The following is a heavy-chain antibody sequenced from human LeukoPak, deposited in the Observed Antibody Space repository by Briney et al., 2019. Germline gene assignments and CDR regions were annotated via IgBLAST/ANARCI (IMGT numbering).Heavy chain of an antibody. CDR1: GYTFTSYG. CDR2: ISAYNGNT. J-gene: IGHJ5*02. V-gene: IGHV1-18*01. Sequence: PGASVKVSCTASGYTFTSYGINWVRQAPGQGLEWMGWISAYNGNTNYAQKLEGRVTMTTDTSTSTAYMELRSLRSDDTAVYYCARDEEVATTGTWFDPGGQGTLVTVSA. D-gene: IGHD5-24*01. CDR3: ARDEEVATTGTWFDP.